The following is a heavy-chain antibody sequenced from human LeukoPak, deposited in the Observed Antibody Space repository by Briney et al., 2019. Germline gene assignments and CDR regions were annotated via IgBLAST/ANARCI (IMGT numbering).Heavy chain of an antibody. CDR1: GYTFTRYY. Sequence: ASVKVSCTASGYTFTRYYMNWVRQAPGQGLEWMGIINPSGGSTNYAQKFQGRVTMTRDTSTSTIYMEVSSLRSEDTAVYYCATSFRAENWFDPWGQGTLVTVSS. D-gene: IGHD3-10*01. J-gene: IGHJ5*02. V-gene: IGHV1-46*01. CDR3: ATSFRAENWFDP. CDR2: INPSGGST.